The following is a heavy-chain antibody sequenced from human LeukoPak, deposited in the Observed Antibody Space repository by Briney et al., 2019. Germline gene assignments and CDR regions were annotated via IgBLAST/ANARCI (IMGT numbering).Heavy chain of an antibody. CDR1: GFTVSSNY. V-gene: IGHV3-53*01. CDR2: IYSGGST. CDR3: ASLKILYYDSSGYYFDY. J-gene: IGHJ4*02. Sequence: GGSLRLSCAASGFTVSSNYMSWVRQAPGKGLEWVSVIYSGGSTYYADSVKGRFTISRDNSKNTLYLQMNSLRAEDTAVYYCASLKILYYDSSGYYFDYWGQGTLVTVSS. D-gene: IGHD3-22*01.